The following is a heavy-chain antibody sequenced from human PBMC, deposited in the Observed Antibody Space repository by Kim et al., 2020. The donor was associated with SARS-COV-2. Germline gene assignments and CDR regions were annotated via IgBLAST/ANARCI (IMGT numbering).Heavy chain of an antibody. CDR2: ISAYNGNT. Sequence: ASVKVSCKASGYTFTSYGISWVRQAPGQGLEWMGWISAYNGNTNYAQKLQGRVTMTTDTSTSTAYMELRSLRSDDTAVYYCARDTYYYGSGSPPAGTNWFDPWGQGTLVTVSS. D-gene: IGHD3-10*01. V-gene: IGHV1-18*04. J-gene: IGHJ5*02. CDR3: ARDTYYYGSGSPPAGTNWFDP. CDR1: GYTFTSYG.